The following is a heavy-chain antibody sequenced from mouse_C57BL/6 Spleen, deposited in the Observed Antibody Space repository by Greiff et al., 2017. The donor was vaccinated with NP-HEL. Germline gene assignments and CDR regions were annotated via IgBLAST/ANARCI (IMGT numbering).Heavy chain of an antibody. D-gene: IGHD2-3*01. CDR2: IYPSDSET. CDR3: ARDYDGYYGGYFDY. V-gene: IGHV1-61*01. Sequence: QVQLQQPGAELVRPGSSVKLSCKASGYTFTSYWMDWVKQRPGQGLEWIGNIYPSDSETHYNQKFKDKATLTVDKSSSTAYMQLISLTSEDSAVYYCARDYDGYYGGYFDYWGQGTTLTVSS. CDR1: GYTFTSYW. J-gene: IGHJ2*01.